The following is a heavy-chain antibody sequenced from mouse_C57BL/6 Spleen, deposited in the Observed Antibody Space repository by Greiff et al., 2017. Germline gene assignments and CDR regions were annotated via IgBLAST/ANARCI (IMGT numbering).Heavy chain of an antibody. V-gene: IGHV3-8*01. CDR2: ISYSGST. CDR3: ARVYGSSYANWYFDV. J-gene: IGHJ1*03. D-gene: IGHD1-1*01. CDR1: GYSITSDY. Sequence: EVKLMESGPGLAKPSQTLSLTCSVTGYSITSDYWNWIRKFPGNKLEYMGYISYSGSTYYNPSLKSRISITRDTSKNQYYLQLNSVTTEDTATYYCARVYGSSYANWYFDVWGTGTTVTVSS.